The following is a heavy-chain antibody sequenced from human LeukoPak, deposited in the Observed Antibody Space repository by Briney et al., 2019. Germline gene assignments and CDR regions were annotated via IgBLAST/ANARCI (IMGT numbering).Heavy chain of an antibody. D-gene: IGHD3-22*01. CDR3: AKDRKLITMISLSY. J-gene: IGHJ4*02. CDR1: GFTFSSYA. V-gene: IGHV3-23*01. CDR2: ISGSGGST. Sequence: GGSLRLSCAASGFTFSSYAMSWVRQAPGKGLEGVSAISGSGGSTYYADSVKGRFTISRDNSKNTLYLQMNSLRAEDTAVYYCAKDRKLITMISLSYWGQGTLVTVSS.